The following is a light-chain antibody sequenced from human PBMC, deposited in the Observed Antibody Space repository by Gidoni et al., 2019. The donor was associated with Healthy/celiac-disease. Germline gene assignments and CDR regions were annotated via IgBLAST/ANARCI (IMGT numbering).Light chain of an antibody. V-gene: IGKV1-5*03. CDR3: QQYNSYSYT. CDR1: QRISSW. Sequence: DIQMTQSPSTLSASVGDRVTITCRASQRISSWLAWYQQKPGKAPKLLIYKASSLESGVPSRFSGSGSGTVFTLTIRSLQPADFATYYCQQYNSYSYTFGQGTKLEIK. CDR2: KAS. J-gene: IGKJ2*01.